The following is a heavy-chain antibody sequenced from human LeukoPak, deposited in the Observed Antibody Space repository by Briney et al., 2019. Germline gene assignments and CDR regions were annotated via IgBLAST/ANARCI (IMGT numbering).Heavy chain of an antibody. J-gene: IGHJ4*02. D-gene: IGHD3-10*01. Sequence: GGSLRLSCTASGFTFGDYAMSWVRQAPGKGLEWVGFIRSKAYGGTTEYAASVKGRFTISRDDSKSIAYLQMNSLKTEDTAVYYCTRDGDYGSGSYYFWGQGTLVTVSS. CDR2: IRSKAYGGTT. CDR3: TRDGDYGSGSYYF. CDR1: GFTFGDYA. V-gene: IGHV3-49*04.